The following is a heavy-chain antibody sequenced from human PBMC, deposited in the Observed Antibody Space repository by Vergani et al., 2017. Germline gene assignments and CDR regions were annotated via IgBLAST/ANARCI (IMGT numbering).Heavy chain of an antibody. J-gene: IGHJ4*02. D-gene: IGHD4-17*01. CDR1: GGSFSGYY. Sequence: QVQLQQWGAGLLKPSETLSLTCAVYGGSFSGYYWSWISQPPGKGLEWIGEINHSGSTNYNPSLKSRVTISVDTSKNQFSLKLSSVTAADTAVYYCAREATYGDYGAYYFDYWGQGTLVTVSS. CDR3: AREATYGDYGAYYFDY. V-gene: IGHV4-34*01. CDR2: INHSGST.